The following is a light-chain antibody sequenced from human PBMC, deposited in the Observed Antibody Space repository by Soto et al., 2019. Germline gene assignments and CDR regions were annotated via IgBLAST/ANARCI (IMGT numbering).Light chain of an antibody. J-gene: IGKJ1*01. CDR3: QQYNNWPT. Sequence: EIVMTQSPATLSVSPGERATLSCRASQSVNSNLAWYQQKPGQAPRLLIYGASTRATGVPARFSGSGSGTEFTLTVSSLQSEDFAVSFCQQYNNWPTFGQGTQVEIK. V-gene: IGKV3-15*01. CDR1: QSVNSN. CDR2: GAS.